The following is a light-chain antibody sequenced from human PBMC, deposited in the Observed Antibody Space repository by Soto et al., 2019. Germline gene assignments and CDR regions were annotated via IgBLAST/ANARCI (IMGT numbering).Light chain of an antibody. CDR3: MQGTHWPWT. Sequence: DVVMTQSPLSLPVTLGQPASISCRSSQSLIHSDGNTYLNWFQQRPGQSPRRLIYQVSDRDSGVPERFSGSGSGTDFTLKISRVEAEDVGVYYCMQGTHWPWTFGQGTEVEIK. V-gene: IGKV2-30*02. CDR2: QVS. J-gene: IGKJ1*01. CDR1: QSLIHSDGNTY.